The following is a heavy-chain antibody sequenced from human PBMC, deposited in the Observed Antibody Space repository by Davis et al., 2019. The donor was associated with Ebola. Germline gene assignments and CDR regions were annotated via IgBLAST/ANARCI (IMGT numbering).Heavy chain of an antibody. CDR1: GCTFSSYA. V-gene: IGHV1-8*02. J-gene: IGHJ5*02. D-gene: IGHD3-10*01. Sequence: ASVKVSCKASGCTFSSYAISWVRQAPGQGLEWMGWMNPNSGNTGYAQKFQGRVTMTRNTSISTAYMELSSLRSEDTAVYYCARGHNLWFRELFRYNWFDPWGQGTLVTVSS. CDR2: MNPNSGNT. CDR3: ARGHNLWFRELFRYNWFDP.